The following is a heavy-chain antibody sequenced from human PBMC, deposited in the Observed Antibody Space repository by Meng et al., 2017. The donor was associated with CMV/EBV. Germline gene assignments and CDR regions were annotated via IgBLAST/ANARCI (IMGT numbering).Heavy chain of an antibody. J-gene: IGHJ6*02. V-gene: IGHV4-59*01. Sequence: SETLSLTCTVSGGSISSYYWSWIRQPPGKGLEWIGYIYYSGGTNYNPSLKSRVTISVDTSKNQFSLKLSSVTAADTAVYYCARDSLMDYYGAGKSYYYYGMDVWGQGTTVTVSS. CDR3: ARDSLMDYYGAGKSYYYYGMDV. D-gene: IGHD3-10*01. CDR1: GGSISSYY. CDR2: IYYSGGT.